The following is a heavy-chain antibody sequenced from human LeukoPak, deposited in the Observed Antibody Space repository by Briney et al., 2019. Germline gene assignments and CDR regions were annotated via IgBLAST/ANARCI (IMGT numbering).Heavy chain of an antibody. V-gene: IGHV3-53*01. J-gene: IGHJ4*02. CDR3: ARVNSGPFDY. D-gene: IGHD1-1*01. CDR1: GFTVSSNY. Sequence: PGGSLRLSCAASGFTVSSNYMSWVGQAPGKGLEWVSVIYSGGSTYYADSVKGRFTISRDNSKNTLYLQMNSLRAEDTAVYYCARVNSGPFDYWGQGTLVTVSS. CDR2: IYSGGST.